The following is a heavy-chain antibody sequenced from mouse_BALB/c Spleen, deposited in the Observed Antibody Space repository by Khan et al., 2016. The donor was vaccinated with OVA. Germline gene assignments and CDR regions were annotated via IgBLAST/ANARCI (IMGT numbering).Heavy chain of an antibody. D-gene: IGHD1-1*01. V-gene: IGHV5-6-4*01. CDR1: GFAFSSYS. J-gene: IGHJ2*01. CDR2: ITSGSSYT. Sequence: EVELVESGGGLVKPGGSLKLSCAASGFAFSSYSMSWVRQTPEKRLEWVATITSGSSYTYYPDSVKGRFTISRDNAKNTLYLQMSSLKSEDTAMYYCTRDRNYYGSSFYFDYWGQGTTLTVSS. CDR3: TRDRNYYGSSFYFDY.